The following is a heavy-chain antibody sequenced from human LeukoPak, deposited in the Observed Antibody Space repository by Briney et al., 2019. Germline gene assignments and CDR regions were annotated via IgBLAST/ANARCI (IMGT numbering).Heavy chain of an antibody. CDR3: AGGYSSSWYGGYNWFDP. CDR2: MNPNSGHA. V-gene: IGHV1-8*02. Sequence: ASVKVSCKASGYTFTSYDINWVRQATGQGLEWMGWMNPNSGHAGYAQKLQGRVTMTTDTSTSTAYMELRSLRSDDTAVYYCAGGYSSSWYGGYNWFDPWGQGTLVTVSS. CDR1: GYTFTSYD. J-gene: IGHJ5*02. D-gene: IGHD6-13*01.